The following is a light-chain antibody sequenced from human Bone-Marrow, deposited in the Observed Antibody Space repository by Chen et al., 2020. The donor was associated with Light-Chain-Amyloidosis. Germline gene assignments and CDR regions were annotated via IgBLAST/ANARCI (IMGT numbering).Light chain of an antibody. Sequence: QPALTQPASVSGSPGQPFPNSCPGTSSAVGGYDFVSWYQPPPGNAPKLMIYDVSNRPSGVSNRFSGSKTGNTASLTISGLQAEDEPDYYCSSYTSSSALEFGGGTKLTVL. J-gene: IGLJ3*02. CDR1: SSAVGGYDF. V-gene: IGLV2-14*01. CDR3: SSYTSSSALE. CDR2: DVS.